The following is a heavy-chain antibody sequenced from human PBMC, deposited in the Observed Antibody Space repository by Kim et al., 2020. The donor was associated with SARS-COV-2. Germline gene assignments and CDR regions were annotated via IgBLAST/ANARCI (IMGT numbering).Heavy chain of an antibody. CDR1: GFTFSSYS. Sequence: GGSLRLSCAASGFTFSSYSMNWVRQAPGKGLEWVSYISSSSSTIYYADSVKGRFTISRDNAKNSLYLQMNSLRAEDTAVYYCATFSSSWLGVRFDYWGQGTLVTVSS. J-gene: IGHJ4*02. D-gene: IGHD6-13*01. CDR2: ISSSSSTI. V-gene: IGHV3-48*04. CDR3: ATFSSSWLGVRFDY.